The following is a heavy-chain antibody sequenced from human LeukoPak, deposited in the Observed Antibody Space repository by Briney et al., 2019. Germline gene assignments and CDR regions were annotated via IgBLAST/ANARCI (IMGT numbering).Heavy chain of an antibody. V-gene: IGHV4-61*02. CDR1: GGAIRSGTDY. CDR3: ATETGVTMVRGYNWFDP. D-gene: IGHD3-10*01. Sequence: SQTLSLTCTVSGGAIRSGTDYWGWLRQPAGKGLEGIGRIYMSGSTDYNPSFKSRVTMSVDTSKNQVSLKLRSVTAADTAVYYCATETGVTMVRGYNWFDPWGQGTLVTVSS. J-gene: IGHJ5*02. CDR2: IYMSGST.